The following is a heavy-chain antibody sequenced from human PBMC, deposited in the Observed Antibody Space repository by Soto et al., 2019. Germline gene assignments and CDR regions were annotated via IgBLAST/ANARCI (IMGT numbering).Heavy chain of an antibody. Sequence: SETLSLTCAVSGPSVSSTYWWSWVRQPPGKGPEWIGEINHRGSANYNPSLRSRVTMSVDISKSQFSLRLTSVTAADTAVYYCARYNAASGTYYFDYWGQGALVT. CDR1: GPSVSSTYW. CDR2: INHRGSA. V-gene: IGHV4-4*02. J-gene: IGHJ4*02. CDR3: ARYNAASGTYYFDY. D-gene: IGHD6-13*01.